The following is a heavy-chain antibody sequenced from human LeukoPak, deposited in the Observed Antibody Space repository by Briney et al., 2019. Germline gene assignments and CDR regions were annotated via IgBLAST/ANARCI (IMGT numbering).Heavy chain of an antibody. CDR1: GFTFSSYA. CDR3: AKDRDYDSSGYYY. Sequence: GGSLRHSCAASGFTFSSYAMSWVRQAPGKGLEWVSAISGSGGSTYYADSVKGRFTISRDDSKNTLYLQMNSLRAEDTAVYYCAKDRDYDSSGYYYWGQGTLVTVSS. D-gene: IGHD3-22*01. CDR2: ISGSGGST. J-gene: IGHJ4*02. V-gene: IGHV3-23*01.